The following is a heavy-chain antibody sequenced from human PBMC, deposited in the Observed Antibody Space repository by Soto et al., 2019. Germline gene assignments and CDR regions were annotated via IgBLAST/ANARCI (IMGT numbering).Heavy chain of an antibody. CDR1: GFTFSSYG. D-gene: IGHD6-13*01. Sequence: QVQLVESGGGVVQPGRSLRLSCAASGFTFSSYGMHWVRQAPGKGLEWVAVIWYDGSNKYYADSVKGRFTISRDNSKNTLELKMKSLTAEDTAVYYSARDGSQQLPQGGWLDPWGQGTLVTVSS. CDR3: ARDGSQQLPQGGWLDP. CDR2: IWYDGSNK. J-gene: IGHJ5*02. V-gene: IGHV3-33*01.